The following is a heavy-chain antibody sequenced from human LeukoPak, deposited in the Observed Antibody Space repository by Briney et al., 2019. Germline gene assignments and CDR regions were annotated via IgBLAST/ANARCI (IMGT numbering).Heavy chain of an antibody. V-gene: IGHV3-23*01. CDR2: ISGSGSGT. D-gene: IGHD5-18*01. J-gene: IGHJ4*02. CDR3: AKARGYSYGIDFDY. CDR1: GFTFSSYA. Sequence: PGGSLRLSCAASGFTFSSYAMTWVRQAPGKGLEWVSTISGSGSGTYYADSVKGRFTISRDNSDNTLYLQMYSLRAEDTAIYYCAKARGYSYGIDFDYWGQGTLVAVSS.